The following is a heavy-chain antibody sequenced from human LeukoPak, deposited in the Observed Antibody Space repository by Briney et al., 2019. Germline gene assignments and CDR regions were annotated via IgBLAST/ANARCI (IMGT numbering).Heavy chain of an antibody. CDR1: GFTVSSNY. CDR2: IKQDGSEK. J-gene: IGHJ3*02. V-gene: IGHV3-7*01. Sequence: GGSLILSCAASGFTVSSNYMNWVRQAPGKGLEWVANIKQDGSEKYYVDSVKGRFTISRDNAKNSLYLQMNSLRAEDTAVYYCARVWDAFDIWGQGTMVTVSS. CDR3: ARVWDAFDI. D-gene: IGHD3-10*01.